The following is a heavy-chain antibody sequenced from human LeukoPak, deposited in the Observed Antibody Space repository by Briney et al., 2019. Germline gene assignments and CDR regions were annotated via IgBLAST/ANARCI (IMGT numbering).Heavy chain of an antibody. Sequence: SQTLSLTCSVSGGSISGGGYYWSWIRQHLGKGLEWIGYIYFSGSTYYNPSLKSRITISVDTSKNQFSLRLTSVTAADTAVYYCASGYYYGSGTYYYYGMDVWGQGTTVTVSS. CDR2: IYFSGST. D-gene: IGHD3-10*01. V-gene: IGHV4-31*03. CDR3: ASGYYYGSGTYYYYGMDV. J-gene: IGHJ6*02. CDR1: GGSISGGGYY.